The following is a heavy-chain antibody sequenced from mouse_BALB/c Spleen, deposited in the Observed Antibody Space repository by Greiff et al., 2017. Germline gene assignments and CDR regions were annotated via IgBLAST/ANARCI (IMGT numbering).Heavy chain of an antibody. CDR2: INPNNGGT. CDR1: GYTFTDYN. Sequence: EVQLQQSGPELVKPGASVKIPCKASGYTFTDYNMDWVKQSHGKSLEWIGDINPNNGGTIYNQKFKGKATLTVDKSSRTAYMELRSLTSEDTAVYYCAREDGYDTWFAYWGQGTLVTVSA. V-gene: IGHV1-18*01. CDR3: AREDGYDTWFAY. D-gene: IGHD2-2*01. J-gene: IGHJ3*01.